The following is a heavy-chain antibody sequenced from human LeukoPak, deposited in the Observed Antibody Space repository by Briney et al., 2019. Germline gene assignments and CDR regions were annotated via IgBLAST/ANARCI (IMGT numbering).Heavy chain of an antibody. CDR3: ARGSLIWFGELHSFDP. Sequence: GASVKVSCKASGYTFTSYDINWVRQATGQGLEWMGWMNPNSGNTGYAQKFQGRVTMTRNTSISTAYMELSSLRSEDTAVYYCARGSLIWFGELHSFDPWGQGTLVTVSS. V-gene: IGHV1-8*01. J-gene: IGHJ5*02. CDR2: MNPNSGNT. CDR1: GYTFTSYD. D-gene: IGHD3-10*01.